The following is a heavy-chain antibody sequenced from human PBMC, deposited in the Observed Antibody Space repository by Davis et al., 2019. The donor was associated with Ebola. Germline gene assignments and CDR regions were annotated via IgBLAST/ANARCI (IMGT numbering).Heavy chain of an antibody. CDR3: ARAEAGYDEGWFDP. CDR2: INPNSGGT. Sequence: ASVKVSCKASGYTFTGYYMHWVRQAPGQGLEWMGWINPNSGGTNYAQKFQGRVTMTRDTSISTAYMELSRLRSDDTAVYYCARAEAGYDEGWFDPWGQGTLVTVSS. J-gene: IGHJ5*02. V-gene: IGHV1-2*02. D-gene: IGHD5-12*01. CDR1: GYTFTGYY.